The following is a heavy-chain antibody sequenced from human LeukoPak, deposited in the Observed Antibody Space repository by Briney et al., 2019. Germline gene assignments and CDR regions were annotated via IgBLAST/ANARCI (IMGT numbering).Heavy chain of an antibody. CDR1: GFTFSNYG. CDR3: AREQALNDAFDI. V-gene: IGHV3-33*01. J-gene: IGHJ3*02. Sequence: PGGSLRLSCAASGFTFSNYGIHWVRQAPGKGLEWVAVIWYDGSNKYYADSVKGRLTISRDNSKNTLYLQMNSLRAEDTAVYYCAREQALNDAFDIWGQGTMVTVSS. CDR2: IWYDGSNK.